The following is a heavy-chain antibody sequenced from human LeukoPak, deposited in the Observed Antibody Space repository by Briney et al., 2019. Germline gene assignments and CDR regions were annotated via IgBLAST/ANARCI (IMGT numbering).Heavy chain of an antibody. V-gene: IGHV3-20*01. D-gene: IGHD6-19*01. CDR3: ARGGEAVAGPLAGDY. J-gene: IGHJ4*02. CDR2: INWNGDNT. CDR1: GFTFDDYG. Sequence: RSGGSLRLSCEAPGFTFDDYGMSWVRQAPGKGLEWVSGINWNGDNTGYADSVKGRFTISRDNAKNSLYLQMNSLRVEDTALYHCARGGEAVAGPLAGDYWGQGTLVTVSS.